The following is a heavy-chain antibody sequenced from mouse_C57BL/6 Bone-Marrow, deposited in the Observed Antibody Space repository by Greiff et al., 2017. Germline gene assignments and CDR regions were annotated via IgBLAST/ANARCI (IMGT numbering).Heavy chain of an antibody. CDR1: GFNIKDDY. CDR2: IDPENGDT. V-gene: IGHV14-4*01. CDR3: TTSRWYFGV. J-gene: IGHJ1*03. Sequence: EVQLQQSGAELVRPGASVKLSCTASGFNIKDDYMHWVKQRPEQGLEWIGWIDPENGDTEYASKFQGKATITADTSSNTAYLQLSSLTSEDTAVXYCTTSRWYFGVWGTGTTVTVSS.